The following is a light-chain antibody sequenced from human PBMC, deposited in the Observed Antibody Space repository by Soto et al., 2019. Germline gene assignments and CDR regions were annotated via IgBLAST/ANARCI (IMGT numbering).Light chain of an antibody. CDR2: SAS. Sequence: DIQMTQSPPSLSASVGDRVTIPCRASQYISTYLNWYRQKSGKAPEVLIYSASTLQSGVPSRFSGRGSGTDFTLTIIGLQSEDFATYYCQQSYTTPRTFGAGTKVDIK. CDR3: QQSYTTPRT. J-gene: IGKJ4*02. CDR1: QYISTY. V-gene: IGKV1-39*01.